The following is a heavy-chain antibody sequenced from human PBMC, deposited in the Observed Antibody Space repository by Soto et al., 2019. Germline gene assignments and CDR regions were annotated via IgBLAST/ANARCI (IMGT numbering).Heavy chain of an antibody. CDR3: ARQIYSNYPINGFHP. CDR1: GGSISSSNYY. Sequence: PSETLSLTCTVSGGSISSSNYYWGWIRQPPGKGLEWIGSIYYSGSTYYNQSLKSRVTISVDTSKNHFSLKLNSVTAADTALYFFARQIYSNYPINGFHPWGQGTLVTV. CDR2: IYYSGST. J-gene: IGHJ5*02. D-gene: IGHD4-4*01. V-gene: IGHV4-39*01.